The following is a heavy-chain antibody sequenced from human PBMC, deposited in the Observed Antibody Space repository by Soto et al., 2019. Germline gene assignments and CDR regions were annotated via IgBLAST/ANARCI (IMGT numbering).Heavy chain of an antibody. V-gene: IGHV4-31*03. CDR1: GGSISSGGYY. CDR2: IYYSGST. D-gene: IGHD3-22*01. CDR3: AKTKYYYDSSGRVFDI. Sequence: SETLSLTCTVSGGSISSGGYYWSWIRQHPGKGLEWIGYIYYSGSTYYNPSLKSRVTISVDTSKNQFSLKLSSVTAADTAVYYCAKTKYYYDSSGRVFDIWGQGTMVTVSS. J-gene: IGHJ3*02.